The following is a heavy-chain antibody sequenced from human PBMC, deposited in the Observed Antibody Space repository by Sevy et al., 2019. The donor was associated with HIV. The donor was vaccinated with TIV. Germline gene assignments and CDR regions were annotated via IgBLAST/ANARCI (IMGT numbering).Heavy chain of an antibody. CDR3: VLSYYDFWSGYYPNYYYYGMDV. J-gene: IGHJ6*02. V-gene: IGHV3-73*01. CDR2: IRSKANSYAT. D-gene: IGHD3-3*01. Sequence: GGSLRLSCAASGFTFSGSAMHWVRQASGKGLEWVGRIRSKANSYATAYAASVKGRFTISRDDSKNTAYLQMNSLKTEDTAVYYCVLSYYDFWSGYYPNYYYYGMDVWGQGTTVTVSS. CDR1: GFTFSGSA.